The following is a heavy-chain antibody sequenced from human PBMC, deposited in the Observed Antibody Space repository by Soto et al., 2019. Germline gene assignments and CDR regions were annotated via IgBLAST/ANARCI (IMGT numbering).Heavy chain of an antibody. Sequence: GGSVRLSXAASGFTFSSYAMSWVRQAPGKGLEWVSAISGSGGSTYYADSVKGRFTISRDNSKNTLYLQMNSLRAEDTAVYYCAKDPDTYGIYYYYGMDVWGQGTTVTVSS. J-gene: IGHJ6*02. CDR1: GFTFSSYA. D-gene: IGHD4-17*01. CDR3: AKDPDTYGIYYYYGMDV. V-gene: IGHV3-23*01. CDR2: ISGSGGST.